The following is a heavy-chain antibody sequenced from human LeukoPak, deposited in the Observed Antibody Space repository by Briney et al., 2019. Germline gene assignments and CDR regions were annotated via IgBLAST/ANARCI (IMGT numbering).Heavy chain of an antibody. Sequence: ASVKVSCKVSGYTLTELSMHWVRQAPGKGLEWMGGFDPEDGETIYAQKIQGRVTMTEDTSTDTAYMELSSLRSEDTAVYYCATVSLVYQSQYDAFDIWGQGTMVTVSS. CDR1: GYTLTELS. CDR3: ATVSLVYQSQYDAFDI. J-gene: IGHJ3*02. D-gene: IGHD2-2*01. V-gene: IGHV1-24*01. CDR2: FDPEDGET.